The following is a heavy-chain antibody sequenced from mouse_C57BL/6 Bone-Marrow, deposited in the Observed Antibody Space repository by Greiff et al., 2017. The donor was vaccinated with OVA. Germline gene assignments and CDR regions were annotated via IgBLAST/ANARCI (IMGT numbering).Heavy chain of an antibody. J-gene: IGHJ1*03. CDR1: GYSFTGYF. Sequence: VQLQQSGPELVKPGDSVKISCKASGYSFTGYFMNWVMQSHGKSLEWIGRINPYNGDTFYNQKFKGKATLTVDKSSSTAHMELRSLTSEDSAVYYCARYPPITTVVNWYFDVWGTGTTVTVSS. D-gene: IGHD1-1*01. CDR3: ARYPPITTVVNWYFDV. CDR2: INPYNGDT. V-gene: IGHV1-20*01.